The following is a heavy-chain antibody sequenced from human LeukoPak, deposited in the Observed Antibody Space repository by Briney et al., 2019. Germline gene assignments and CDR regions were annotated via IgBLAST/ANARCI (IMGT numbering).Heavy chain of an antibody. CDR2: IHAGGST. Sequence: TLSLTCTVSGGSIRSGSYYWSWIRQPAGKGLEWIGRIHAGGSTNYNPPLKSRVTISADTSKNQFSLKLSSVAAADTAVYYCAREFRKGWDWFDPWGQGTLVTVSS. D-gene: IGHD1-26*01. J-gene: IGHJ5*02. CDR3: AREFRKGWDWFDP. V-gene: IGHV4-61*02. CDR1: GGSIRSGSYY.